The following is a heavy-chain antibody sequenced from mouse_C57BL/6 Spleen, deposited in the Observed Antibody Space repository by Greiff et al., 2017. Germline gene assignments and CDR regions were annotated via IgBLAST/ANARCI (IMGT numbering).Heavy chain of an antibody. CDR2: IRNKANGYTT. Sequence: EVKLVESGGGLVQPGGSLSLSCAASGFTFTDYYMSWVRQPPGKALEWLGFIRNKANGYTTEYSASVKGRFTISRDNSQSILYRQMNALRAEDSAAYYCARPLNDGYPWFAYWGQGTLVTVSA. D-gene: IGHD2-3*01. V-gene: IGHV7-3*01. CDR1: GFTFTDYY. J-gene: IGHJ3*01. CDR3: ARPLNDGYPWFAY.